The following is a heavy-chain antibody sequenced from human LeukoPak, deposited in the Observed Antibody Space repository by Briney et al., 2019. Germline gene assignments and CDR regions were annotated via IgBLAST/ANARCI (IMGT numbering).Heavy chain of an antibody. V-gene: IGHV3-23*01. D-gene: IGHD5-24*01. Sequence: GLLRLSCAASGFTFSSYAMSWVRQAPGKGLDWVSAISGSGTNTYYADSVKGRFTISRDNSKNSLYLQMNSLRAEDTAVYYCAREERDGYNYYWYFDLWGRGTLVTVSS. CDR3: AREERDGYNYYWYFDL. CDR1: GFTFSSYA. J-gene: IGHJ2*01. CDR2: ISGSGTNT.